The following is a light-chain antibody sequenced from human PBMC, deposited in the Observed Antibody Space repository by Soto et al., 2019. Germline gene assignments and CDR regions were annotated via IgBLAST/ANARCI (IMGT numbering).Light chain of an antibody. V-gene: IGKV3-11*01. CDR3: QQRSRWPPEFT. CDR2: DAF. Sequence: EIVLTQSPATLSMSPGEGVTLSCRASQSVSSYLAWYQQKPGQAPRLLIYDAFNRATGIPDRFSGSGSRKAVTLTISSLAPEDFAVYYCQQRSRWPPEFTFGQGKKLEI. CDR1: QSVSSY. J-gene: IGKJ2*01.